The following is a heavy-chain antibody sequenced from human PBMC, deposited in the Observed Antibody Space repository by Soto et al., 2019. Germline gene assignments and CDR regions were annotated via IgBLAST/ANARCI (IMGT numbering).Heavy chain of an antibody. CDR3: AQGPSNYDNNWFDP. J-gene: IGHJ5*02. V-gene: IGHV5-10-1*01. CDR2: IDPSDSYT. CDR1: GYSFTSYW. D-gene: IGHD4-4*01. Sequence: GESLKISCKGSGYSFTSYWISWVRQMPGKGLEWMGRIDPSDSYTNYSPSFQGHVTISADKSISTAYLQWSSLKASDTAMYYRAQGPSNYDNNWFDPWGQGTLVTVSS.